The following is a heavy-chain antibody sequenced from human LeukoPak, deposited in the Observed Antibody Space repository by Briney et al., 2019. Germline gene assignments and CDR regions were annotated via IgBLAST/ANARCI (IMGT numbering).Heavy chain of an antibody. CDR1: GFSFSDYI. Sequence: PGGSLRLSCVASGFSFSDYIMHWVRQAPGKGLEYVSAIRSDGSSTVYPNSVKGRFTISRDNSKSTLYLQMGSLRAEDTAVYYCTRRYGDHGGWAGYHDSWGQGTLVTVSS. CDR3: TRRYGDHGGWAGYHDS. V-gene: IGHV3-64*01. D-gene: IGHD4-23*01. CDR2: IRSDGSST. J-gene: IGHJ4*02.